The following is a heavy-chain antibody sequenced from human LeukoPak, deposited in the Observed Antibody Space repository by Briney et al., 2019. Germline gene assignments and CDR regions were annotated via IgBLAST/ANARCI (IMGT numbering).Heavy chain of an antibody. CDR1: EFSFSDYY. J-gene: IGHJ6*02. Sequence: PGGSLRLSCAASEFSFSDYYMSWIRQAPGKGLEWVSYISSSSSDTDYADSVKGLFTISRDNAKNSLFLQMNSLRAEDTAVYYCARGHHGMEVWGRGTTVTVSS. CDR3: ARGHHGMEV. CDR2: ISSSSSDT. V-gene: IGHV3-11*05.